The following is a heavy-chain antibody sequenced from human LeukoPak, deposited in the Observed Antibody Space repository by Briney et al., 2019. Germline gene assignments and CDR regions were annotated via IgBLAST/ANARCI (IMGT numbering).Heavy chain of an antibody. Sequence: SETLSLTCTVSGGSISSCYWSWIRQPPGKGLEWIGYIYYSGSTNYNPSLKSRVTISVDTSKNQFSLKLSSVTAADTAVYYCARDHGDYVWGSYRHGAFDIWGQGTMVTVSS. CDR3: ARDHGDYVWGSYRHGAFDI. D-gene: IGHD3-16*02. CDR1: GGSISSCY. J-gene: IGHJ3*02. CDR2: IYYSGST. V-gene: IGHV4-59*12.